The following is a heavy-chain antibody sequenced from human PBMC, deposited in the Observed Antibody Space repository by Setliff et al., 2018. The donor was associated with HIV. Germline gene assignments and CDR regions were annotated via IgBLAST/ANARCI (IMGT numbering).Heavy chain of an antibody. CDR2: IVVGSGNT. J-gene: IGHJ6*03. V-gene: IGHV1-58*02. Sequence: SVKVSCKASGFTFVSSAMQWVRQARGRRLEWIGWIVVGSGNTNYAQKFQERVTITRDMSTRTTYMELSNLRSEDTAVYYCAARPGVDSSAYYDYYYMDVWGKGTTVTVSS. CDR1: GFTFVSSA. D-gene: IGHD3-22*01. CDR3: AARPGVDSSAYYDYYYMDV.